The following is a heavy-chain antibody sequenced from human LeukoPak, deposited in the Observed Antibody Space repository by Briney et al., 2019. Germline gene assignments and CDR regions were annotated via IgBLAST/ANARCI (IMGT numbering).Heavy chain of an antibody. Sequence: PGGSLRLSCAASGFTFDRFAMHWVRQAPGKGLEWVSLISGDGFTTYYVDSVKGRFNMSRDNSKNSLYLQMKSLGTEDTALYYCGRDHVYGGADYWGQGTLVTVSS. J-gene: IGHJ4*02. V-gene: IGHV3-43*02. CDR1: GFTFDRFA. D-gene: IGHD4-23*01. CDR2: ISGDGFTT. CDR3: GRDHVYGGADY.